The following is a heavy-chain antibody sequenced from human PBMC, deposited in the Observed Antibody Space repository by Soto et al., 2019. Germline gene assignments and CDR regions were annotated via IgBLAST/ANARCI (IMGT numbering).Heavy chain of an antibody. Sequence: ASVKVSCKASGYTFTSYGISWVRQAPGQGLEWMGWISAYNGNTNYAQKLQGRVTMTTDTSTSTAYMELRSLRSDDTAVYYCAREGSDFWRRFRRFYYLDVWGKGTTVTVSS. J-gene: IGHJ6*03. CDR2: ISAYNGNT. CDR1: GYTFTSYG. V-gene: IGHV1-18*01. D-gene: IGHD3-3*01. CDR3: AREGSDFWRRFRRFYYLDV.